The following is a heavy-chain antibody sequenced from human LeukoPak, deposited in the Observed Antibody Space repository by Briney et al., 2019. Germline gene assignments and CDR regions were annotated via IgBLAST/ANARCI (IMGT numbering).Heavy chain of an antibody. D-gene: IGHD3-3*01. CDR2: IRSKADSYAT. Sequence: PGGSLRLSCAASGFTFSGSAVHWVRQASGIGLEWVGRIRSKADSYATAYAASVKGRFTISRDDSKNTAYLQMNSLKTEDTAVYYCTHDFWSGTFWDFQHWGQGTLVTVSS. J-gene: IGHJ1*01. CDR3: THDFWSGTFWDFQH. V-gene: IGHV3-73*01. CDR1: GFTFSGSA.